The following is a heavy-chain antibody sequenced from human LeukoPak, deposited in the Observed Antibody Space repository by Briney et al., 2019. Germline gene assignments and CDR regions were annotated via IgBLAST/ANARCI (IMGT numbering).Heavy chain of an antibody. D-gene: IGHD2-2*01. CDR2: IYNSETT. CDR3: AGGGYCSSASCFAPLFDW. J-gene: IGHJ4*02. CDR1: GASISRYY. Sequence: KPSETLSLTCTVSGASISRYYWSWIRQSPGKGLEWIGYIYNSETTNYNPSLKSRVAMSLYTSKSQFSLRLRSVTAADTALYLCAGGGYCSSASCFAPLFDWWGRGILVTVSS. V-gene: IGHV4-59*01.